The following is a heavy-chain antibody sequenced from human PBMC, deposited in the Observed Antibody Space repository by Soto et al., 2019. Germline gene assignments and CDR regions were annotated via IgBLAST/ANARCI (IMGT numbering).Heavy chain of an antibody. CDR2: TIPIFGTP. D-gene: IGHD6-6*01. V-gene: IGHV1-69*06. J-gene: IGHJ3*02. CDR3: ASPYTSSFAFDI. Sequence: QVQLVQPGAEVKKPGSSVKVSCKASGGTLSIYGSSWVRQDPGQGLEWMGGTIPIFGTPNYEQKFQGRVTITADKSTSTAYMELSSLRSEDTAVYYCASPYTSSFAFDIWGQGTVVTVSS. CDR1: GGTLSIYG.